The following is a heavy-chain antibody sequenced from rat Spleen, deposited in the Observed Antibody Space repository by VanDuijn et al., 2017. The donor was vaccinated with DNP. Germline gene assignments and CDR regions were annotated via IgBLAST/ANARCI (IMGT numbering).Heavy chain of an antibody. CDR3: ATYYGYFDY. J-gene: IGHJ2*01. Sequence: VQLQESGPGLVKPSQSLSLTCSVTGYSITNNYWGWIRKFPGNKMEWLGHINYSGSTNYHPSLRSRISITRDTSKNQFFLQVNSVTTEDTATYYCATYYGYFDYWGQGVMVTVSS. CDR1: GYSITNNY. CDR2: INYSGST. D-gene: IGHD1-11*01. V-gene: IGHV3-1*01.